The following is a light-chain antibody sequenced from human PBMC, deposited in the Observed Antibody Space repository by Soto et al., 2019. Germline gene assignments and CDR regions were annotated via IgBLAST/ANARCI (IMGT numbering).Light chain of an antibody. CDR2: GAS. Sequence: DIQLTQSPSFLSASAGDRVTITCRASQGINSYLAWYQQKPGKAPKLLIYGASTLQSGVPSRFSGSGSGTEFTLTISSLQTEDFATYYCQQFNNYPRTLGPGTKVDIK. CDR3: QQFNNYPRT. V-gene: IGKV1-9*01. J-gene: IGKJ3*01. CDR1: QGINSY.